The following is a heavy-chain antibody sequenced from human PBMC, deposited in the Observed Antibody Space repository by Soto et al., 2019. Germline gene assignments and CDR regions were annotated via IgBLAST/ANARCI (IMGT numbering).Heavy chain of an antibody. CDR1: GGSISGYY. Sequence: ETLSLTCTVSGGSISGYYWSWLRQPPGMGLEWIGYMYNTGSTVYNPSFKSRVTISVDTSKNQFSLKLNSVTSADTAVYYCARDLWGYCGTDCYPLDVWGQGTTV. CDR3: ARDLWGYCGTDCYPLDV. V-gene: IGHV4-59*01. J-gene: IGHJ6*02. CDR2: MYNTGST. D-gene: IGHD2-21*02.